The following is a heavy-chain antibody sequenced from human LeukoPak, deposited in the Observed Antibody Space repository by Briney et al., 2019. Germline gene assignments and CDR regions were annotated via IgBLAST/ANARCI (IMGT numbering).Heavy chain of an antibody. D-gene: IGHD6-19*01. V-gene: IGHV4-39*01. J-gene: IGHJ4*02. CDR1: GGSISSNIYY. Sequence: PSETLSLTCTVSGGSISSNIYYWGWIRQPPGKGLEWIGSIYYTGSTNYNPSLESRVTISVDTSKNQFSLKLSSVTAADTAVYYCARGVADPGHFDYWGQGTLVTVSS. CDR2: IYYTGST. CDR3: ARGVADPGHFDY.